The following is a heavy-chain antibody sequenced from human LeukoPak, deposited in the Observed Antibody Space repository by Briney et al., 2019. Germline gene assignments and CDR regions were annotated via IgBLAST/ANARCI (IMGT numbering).Heavy chain of an antibody. V-gene: IGHV1-2*02. J-gene: IGHJ5*02. CDR3: TREGRPANYYDWFDP. D-gene: IGHD3-10*01. CDR1: GYTFSDYH. CDR2: INPNNGAT. Sequence: ASVKVSCKASGYTFSDYHMHWVRQAPGQGPEWMGSINPNNGATNYAQKFQGRVTMTRDTSISTVYMDLSSLGSDDTAVYYCTREGRPANYYDWFDPWGQGTLVTVSS.